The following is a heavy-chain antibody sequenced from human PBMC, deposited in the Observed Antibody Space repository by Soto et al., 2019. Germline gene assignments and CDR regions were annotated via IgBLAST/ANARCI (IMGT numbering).Heavy chain of an antibody. J-gene: IGHJ6*02. CDR3: ARDLYSGSYYYYGMDV. CDR2: IIPIFGTA. Sequence: ASVKVSCKASGGTFSSYAISWVRQAPGQGLEWMGGIIPIFGTANYAQKFQGRVTITADKSTSTAYMELSSLRSEDTAVYYCARDLYSGSYYYYGMDVWGQGTTVTVSS. V-gene: IGHV1-69*06. D-gene: IGHD1-26*01. CDR1: GGTFSSYA.